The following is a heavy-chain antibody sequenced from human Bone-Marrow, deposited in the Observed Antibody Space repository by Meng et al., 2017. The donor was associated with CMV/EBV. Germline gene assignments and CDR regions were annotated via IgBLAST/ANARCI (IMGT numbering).Heavy chain of an antibody. Sequence: GESLKISCAASGFTFSTYAMTWVRQAPGKGLEWVANIKQDGSEKHYVDSVKGRFTISRDNAKNSLYLQMNSLRVEDTAVYYCARGPRWLDPWGQGTLVTVSS. CDR3: ARGPRWLDP. CDR2: IKQDGSEK. CDR1: GFTFSTYA. J-gene: IGHJ5*02. V-gene: IGHV3-7*04.